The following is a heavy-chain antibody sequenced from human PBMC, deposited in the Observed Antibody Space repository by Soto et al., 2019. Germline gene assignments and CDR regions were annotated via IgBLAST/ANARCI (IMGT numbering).Heavy chain of an antibody. CDR2: INHSGST. Sequence: SETLSLTCAVYGGSFSGYYWSWIRQPPGKGLEWIGEINHSGSTNYNPSLKSRVTISVDTSKNQFSLKLSSVTAADTAVYYCASLRGRYSGSSQNYHGMDVWGQGTTFTVSS. J-gene: IGHJ6*02. V-gene: IGHV4-34*01. CDR1: GGSFSGYY. D-gene: IGHD1-26*01. CDR3: ASLRGRYSGSSQNYHGMDV.